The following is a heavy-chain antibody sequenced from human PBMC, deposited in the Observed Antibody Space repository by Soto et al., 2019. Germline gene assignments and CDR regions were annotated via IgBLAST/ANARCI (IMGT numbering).Heavy chain of an antibody. V-gene: IGHV1-18*01. Sequence: ASAKDSCKDSGYSHSSDGISWVRQGPGQGVEGMGRISGDNGKTNYAQKVQDRVTMTTDTSMSTVYMGLRSLSSDLTSVSSFAREGNLPSSSYGMDIWVPGTPVTVS. CDR3: AREGNLPSSSYGMDI. J-gene: IGHJ6*02. CDR1: GYSHSSDG. D-gene: IGHD4-4*01. CDR2: ISGDNGKT.